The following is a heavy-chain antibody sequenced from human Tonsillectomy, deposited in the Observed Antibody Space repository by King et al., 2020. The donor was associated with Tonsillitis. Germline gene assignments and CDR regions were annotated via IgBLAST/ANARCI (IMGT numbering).Heavy chain of an antibody. CDR1: GGSISSYH. CDR3: ARATEGQVGSAFYYYYGMDV. V-gene: IGHV4-59*01. Sequence: QLQESGPGLVKPSETLSLTCSVSGGSISSYHWSWIRQPPGKGLEWIGYFSYSGSTNYNPSLKSRVAMSVDTSKNQVSLKLSSVTAADTAVYYCARATEGQVGSAFYYYYGMDVWGQGATVTVSS. J-gene: IGHJ6*02. CDR2: FSYSGST. D-gene: IGHD1-26*01.